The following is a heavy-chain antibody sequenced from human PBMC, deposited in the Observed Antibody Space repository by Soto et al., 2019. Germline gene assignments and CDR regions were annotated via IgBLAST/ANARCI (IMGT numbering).Heavy chain of an antibody. D-gene: IGHD2-2*03. CDR1: GFTLSTYA. Sequence: GGSLRLSCAASGFTLSTYAMSWVRQAPGTGLEWVSGVTNLGGTINYADSVKGRFTISRDNSKNTLYLQMSSLRAEDTAVYYCAKDGNNGYAFDHWGQGTLVTVSS. V-gene: IGHV3-23*01. J-gene: IGHJ4*02. CDR2: VTNLGGTI. CDR3: AKDGNNGYAFDH.